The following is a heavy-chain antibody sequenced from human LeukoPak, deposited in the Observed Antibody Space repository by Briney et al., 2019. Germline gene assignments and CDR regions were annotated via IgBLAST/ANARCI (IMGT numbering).Heavy chain of an antibody. J-gene: IGHJ1*01. D-gene: IGHD3-22*01. CDR1: GYTFTSYG. Sequence: ASVKVSCKASGYTFTSYGISWVRQAPGQGLEWMGWISAYNGNTNYAQKLQGRVTMTTDTSTSTAYMELRSLRSDDTAVYYCASHYYDSSGYPLEYFQHWGQGTLVTVSS. CDR2: ISAYNGNT. V-gene: IGHV1-18*01. CDR3: ASHYYDSSGYPLEYFQH.